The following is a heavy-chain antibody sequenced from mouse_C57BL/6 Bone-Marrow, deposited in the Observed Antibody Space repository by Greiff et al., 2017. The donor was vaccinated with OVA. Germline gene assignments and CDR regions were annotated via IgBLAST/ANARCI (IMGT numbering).Heavy chain of an antibody. Sequence: QVQLQQPGAELVMPGASVKLSCKASGYTFTSYWMHWVKQRPGQGLEWIGEIDPSDSYTNYNQKFKGKSTLTVDKSSSTAYMQLSSLTSEDSAVYYYARGDYGSSRSYWGQGTTLTVSS. V-gene: IGHV1-69*01. CDR3: ARGDYGSSRSY. CDR2: IDPSDSYT. J-gene: IGHJ2*01. D-gene: IGHD1-1*01. CDR1: GYTFTSYW.